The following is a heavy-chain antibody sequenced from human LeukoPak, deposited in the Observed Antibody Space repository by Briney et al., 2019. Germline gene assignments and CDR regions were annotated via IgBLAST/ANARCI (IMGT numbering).Heavy chain of an antibody. CDR3: ARDRVGQQLVGRNYYYYYMDV. CDR2: INHSGST. D-gene: IGHD6-13*01. CDR1: GGSFSGYY. V-gene: IGHV4-34*01. J-gene: IGHJ6*03. Sequence: SETLSLTCAVYGGSFSGYYWSWIRQPPGKGLEWIGEINHSGSTNYNPSLKSRVTISVDTSKNQFSLKLSSVTAADTAVYYCARDRVGQQLVGRNYYYYYMDVWGKGTTVTISS.